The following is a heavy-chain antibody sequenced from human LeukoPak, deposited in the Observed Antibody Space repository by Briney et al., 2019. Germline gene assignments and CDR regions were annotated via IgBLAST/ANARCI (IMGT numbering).Heavy chain of an antibody. CDR2: IYYSGST. CDR3: ARVTGYVIEDYFDY. J-gene: IGHJ4*02. Sequence: SETLSLTCAVSGGSISSGGYSWSWTRQPPGKGLEWIGYIYYSGSTYYNPSLKSRVTISVDTSKNQFSLKLRSVTAADTAVYYCARVTGYVIEDYFDYWGQGTLVTVSS. CDR1: GGSISSGGYS. D-gene: IGHD3-22*01. V-gene: IGHV4-30-4*07.